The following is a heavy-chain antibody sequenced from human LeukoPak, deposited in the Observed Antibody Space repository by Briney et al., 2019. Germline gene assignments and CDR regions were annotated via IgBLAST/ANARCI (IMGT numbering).Heavy chain of an antibody. D-gene: IGHD1-26*01. CDR3: ARTRSSGGYSGADY. J-gene: IGHJ4*02. V-gene: IGHV3-20*01. Sequence: GGSVRLSCAASGFIFHNYGMLWVRHSPGKGLEGVSGNNWNGGSKVYADSVKGRFTISRDNSKNSLYLQMNNLRAEDTALYLCARTRSSGGYSGADYWGQGTLIIVSS. CDR2: NNWNGGSK. CDR1: GFIFHNYG.